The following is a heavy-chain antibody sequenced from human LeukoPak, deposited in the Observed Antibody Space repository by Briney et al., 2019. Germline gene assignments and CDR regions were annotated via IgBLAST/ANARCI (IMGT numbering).Heavy chain of an antibody. J-gene: IGHJ4*02. CDR1: GFTFSSYA. D-gene: IGHD3/OR15-3a*01. CDR2: ISGSGGST. V-gene: IGHV3-23*01. CDR3: AKDGPSEDFDY. Sequence: GGSPRLSCGASGFTFSSYAMSWVRQAPGKGLELVSGISGSGGSTYYADSVKGRFTISRDNSKNTLYLQMSSLRAEDTAVYYCAKDGPSEDFDYWGQGTPVTVSS.